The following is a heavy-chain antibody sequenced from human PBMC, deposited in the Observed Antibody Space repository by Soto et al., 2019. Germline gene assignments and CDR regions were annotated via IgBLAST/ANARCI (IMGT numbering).Heavy chain of an antibody. CDR1: GYTFTSYG. J-gene: IGHJ6*02. Sequence: ASVKVSCKASGYTFTSYGISRVRQAPGQGLEWMGWISAYNGNTNYAQKLQGRVTMTTDTSTGTAYMELRSLRSDDTAVYYCAXDILTGYYPYYYYGMDVWGQGTTVTVSS. V-gene: IGHV1-18*01. CDR3: AXDILTGYYPYYYYGMDV. CDR2: ISAYNGNT. D-gene: IGHD3-9*01.